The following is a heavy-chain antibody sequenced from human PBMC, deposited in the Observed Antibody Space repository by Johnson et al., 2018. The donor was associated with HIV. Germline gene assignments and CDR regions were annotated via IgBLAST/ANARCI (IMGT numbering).Heavy chain of an antibody. CDR1: KFTFNNFA. CDR3: AKGRYSSSWYLAGAFDI. CDR2: ISGSGGSA. D-gene: IGHD6-13*01. V-gene: IGHV3-23*04. Sequence: VQLVESGGGLVQPGGSLRLSCPASKFTFNNFAMSWVRQAPGQGLQWVSVISGSGGSAYYADSVKGRFIISRDNSKNTLFLQMNSLRAEDTAVYHCAKGRYSSSWYLAGAFDIWGRGTMVTVSS. J-gene: IGHJ3*02.